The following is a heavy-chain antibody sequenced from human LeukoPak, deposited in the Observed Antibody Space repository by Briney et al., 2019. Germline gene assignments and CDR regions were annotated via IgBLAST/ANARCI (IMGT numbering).Heavy chain of an antibody. CDR1: GFTFSSYG. D-gene: IGHD1-26*01. CDR3: ATSYSGSHYGMDV. V-gene: IGHV3-33*01. Sequence: PGRSLRLSRAASGFTFSSYGMHWVRQAPGKGLEWVAVIWYDGSTDSVKGRFTISRDNSKNTLYLQMNSLRAEDAAVYYCATSYSGSHYGMDVWGQGTTVTVSS. J-gene: IGHJ6*02. CDR2: IWYDGS.